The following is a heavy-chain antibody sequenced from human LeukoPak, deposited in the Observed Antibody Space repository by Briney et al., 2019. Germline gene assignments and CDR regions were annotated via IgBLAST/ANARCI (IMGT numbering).Heavy chain of an antibody. CDR3: ARDPQGGYSGYDFDY. CDR2: ISSSSSYI. CDR1: GFTFSSYS. V-gene: IGHV3-21*01. D-gene: IGHD5-12*01. Sequence: GSLRLSCAASGFTFSSYSMNWVRQAPGKGLEWVSSISSSSSYIYYADSVKGRFTISRDNAKNSLYLQMNSLRAEDTAVYYCARDPQGGYSGYDFDYWGQGTLVTVSS. J-gene: IGHJ4*02.